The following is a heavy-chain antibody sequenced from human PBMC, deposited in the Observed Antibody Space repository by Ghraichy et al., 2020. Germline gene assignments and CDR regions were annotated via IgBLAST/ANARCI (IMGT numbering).Heavy chain of an antibody. CDR3: ARDSSSVFTFDI. Sequence: VKVSCKASGYTFTGYYMHWVRQAPGQGLEWMGWINPNSGGTNYAQKFQGRVTMTRDTSISTAYMELSRLRSDDTAVYYCARDSSSVFTFDIWGQGTMVTVSS. CDR2: INPNSGGT. CDR1: GYTFTGYY. J-gene: IGHJ3*02. D-gene: IGHD6-6*01. V-gene: IGHV1-2*02.